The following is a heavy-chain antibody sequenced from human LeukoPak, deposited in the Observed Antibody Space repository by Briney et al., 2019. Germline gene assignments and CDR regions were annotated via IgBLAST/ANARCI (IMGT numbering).Heavy chain of an antibody. J-gene: IGHJ5*02. CDR1: GFTFSSYW. V-gene: IGHV3-74*01. Sequence: GGSLRLSXAASGFTFSSYWMHWVRQAPGEGLVWVSRINSDGSSTSYADSVKGRFTISRDNAKNTLYLQMNSLRAEDTAVYYCARDRTDIVVVPAGLNWFDPWGQGTLVTVSS. CDR2: INSDGSST. CDR3: ARDRTDIVVVPAGLNWFDP. D-gene: IGHD2-2*01.